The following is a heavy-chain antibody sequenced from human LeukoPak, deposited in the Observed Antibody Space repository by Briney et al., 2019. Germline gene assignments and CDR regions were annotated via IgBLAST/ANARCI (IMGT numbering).Heavy chain of an antibody. V-gene: IGHV3-23*01. D-gene: IGHD6-19*01. CDR2: ISTISST. J-gene: IGHJ3*02. Sequence: GGSLRLSCAASGDIFSTFAMSWVRQAPGRGLEWVSGISTISSTFYADSVKGRFTISRDNSKNTLYLQMNSLRAEDTAVYYCAKDVSIGAVAGTDAFDIWGQGTMVTVSS. CDR1: GDIFSTFA. CDR3: AKDVSIGAVAGTDAFDI.